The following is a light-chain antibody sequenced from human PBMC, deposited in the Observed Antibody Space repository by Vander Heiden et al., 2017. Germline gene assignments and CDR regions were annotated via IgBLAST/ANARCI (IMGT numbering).Light chain of an antibody. CDR1: QSVSSR. CDR2: GAS. Sequence: DIQMTPSPSPRSASVGERVTITCRASQSVSSRWAWYQQKPGKAPKLLIYGASSLQSGVPSRFSGSGSGTEFTLTISSLQPDDFATYYCQQDDTYWTFGQGTEVEIE. V-gene: IGKV1-5*03. J-gene: IGKJ1*01. CDR3: QQDDTYWT.